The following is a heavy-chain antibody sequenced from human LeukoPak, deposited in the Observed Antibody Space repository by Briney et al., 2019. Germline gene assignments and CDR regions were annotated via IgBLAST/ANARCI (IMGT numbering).Heavy chain of an antibody. CDR2: IYYSGST. CDR1: GGSISSYY. CDR3: ARSPTSGGPGYYYYGMDV. J-gene: IGHJ6*02. D-gene: IGHD5-12*01. V-gene: IGHV4-59*08. Sequence: PSETLSLTCTVSGGSISSYYWSWIRQPPGKGLEWIGCIYYSGSTNYNPSLKSRVTISVDTSKNQFSLKLSSVTAADTAVYYCARSPTSGGPGYYYYGMDVWGQGTTVTVSS.